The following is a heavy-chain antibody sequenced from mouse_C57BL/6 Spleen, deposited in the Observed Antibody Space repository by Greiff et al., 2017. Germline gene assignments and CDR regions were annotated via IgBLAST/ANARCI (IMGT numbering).Heavy chain of an antibody. V-gene: IGHV1-77*01. Sequence: QVQLQQSGAELVKPGASVKISCKASGYTFTDYYITWVKQRPGPGLEWIGKIGPGSGSTYYIEKLKGKATLTADKSSSTAYMQLSSLTSGDCAGYFCARSGLYFDDWGKGTTLTVSS. CDR3: ARSGLYFDD. D-gene: IGHD3-1*01. CDR1: GYTFTDYY. CDR2: IGPGSGST. J-gene: IGHJ2*01.